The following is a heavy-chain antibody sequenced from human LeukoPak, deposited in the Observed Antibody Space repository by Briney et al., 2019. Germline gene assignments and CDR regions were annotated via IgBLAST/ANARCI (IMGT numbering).Heavy chain of an antibody. V-gene: IGHV1-69*05. CDR2: IIPIFGTA. D-gene: IGHD2-2*01. CDR3: ARGGLGYYSSTSCTEYFQH. CDR1: GGTFSSYA. J-gene: IGHJ1*01. Sequence: ASVKVSCKASGGTFSSYAISWVRQAPGQGLEWMGGIIPIFGTANYAQKFQGRVTITTDESTSTAYMELSSLRSEDTAVYYCARGGLGYYSSTSCTEYFQHWGQGPLVTVSS.